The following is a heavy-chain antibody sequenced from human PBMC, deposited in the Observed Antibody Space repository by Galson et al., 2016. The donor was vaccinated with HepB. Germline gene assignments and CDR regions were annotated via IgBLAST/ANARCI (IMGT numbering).Heavy chain of an antibody. CDR3: AKDSPLYYDYIWGSYRLGYYFDY. CDR1: GFTFTSHV. V-gene: IGHV3-23*01. CDR2: ISGSGGST. Sequence: SLRLSCAASGFTFTSHVMSWVRQAPGKGLEWVSAISGSGGSTYYADSVKGRFTISRDNSKNTLYLQMNSLRAEDTAIYYCAKDSPLYYDYIWGSYRLGYYFDYWGQGSLVAVSS. D-gene: IGHD3-16*02. J-gene: IGHJ4*02.